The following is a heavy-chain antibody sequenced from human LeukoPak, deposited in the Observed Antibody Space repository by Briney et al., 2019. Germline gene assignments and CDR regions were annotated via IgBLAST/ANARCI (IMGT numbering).Heavy chain of an antibody. CDR1: GHTLSEIS. CDR3: ATGLMMYYSHGSLFDY. Sequence: ASVKISCRVSGHTLSEISMHWVRQAPGKGLEGMAGFDPEDGETIYAQKFQGIVTVTEDTSTDTAYMDLSSLRSEDTAVYYCATGLMMYYSHGSLFDYWGQGTLVTVSS. D-gene: IGHD3-22*01. V-gene: IGHV1-24*01. J-gene: IGHJ4*02. CDR2: FDPEDGET.